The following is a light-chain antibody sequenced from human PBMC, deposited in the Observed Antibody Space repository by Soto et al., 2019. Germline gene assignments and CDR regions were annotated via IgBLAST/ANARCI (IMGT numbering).Light chain of an antibody. V-gene: IGKV3-20*01. Sequence: EIVLTQSPGTLSLSPGERATLSCRASQSVNSNYLAWYQRKTGQAPRLLIYGASNRATDIPYRFSANGSGTDFTLTITRLEAEDFAVYYCQQYDRTPPTFGHGTKVQVK. J-gene: IGKJ1*01. CDR2: GAS. CDR3: QQYDRTPPT. CDR1: QSVNSNY.